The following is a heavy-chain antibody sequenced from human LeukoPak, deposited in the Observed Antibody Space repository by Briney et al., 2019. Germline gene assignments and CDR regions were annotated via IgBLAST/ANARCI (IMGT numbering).Heavy chain of an antibody. D-gene: IGHD1-26*01. J-gene: IGHJ3*02. CDR3: AKSIDAWEELSYDAFDI. Sequence: ASVKVSCKASGGTFSSYAISWVRQAPGQGLEWMGGIIPIFGTANYAQKFQGRVTMTRDMSTTTDYMELSSLRSEDTAVYYCAKSIDAWEELSYDAFDIWGQGALVTVSS. CDR1: GGTFSSYA. CDR2: IIPIFGTA. V-gene: IGHV1-69*05.